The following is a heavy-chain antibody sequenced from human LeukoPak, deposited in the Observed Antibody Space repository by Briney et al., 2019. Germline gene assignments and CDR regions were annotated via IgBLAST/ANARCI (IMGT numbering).Heavy chain of an antibody. CDR3: ARHGYGYY. V-gene: IGHV4-59*08. CDR2: IYYSGST. CDR1: GASISNYH. Sequence: SETLSLTCTVSGASISNYHWSWIRQPPGKGLEWIGYIYYSGSTSYNPSLKSRVTISVDTSKNQFSLKLSSVTAADTAVYYCARHGYGYYWGQGILVTVSS. J-gene: IGHJ4*02. D-gene: IGHD5-18*01.